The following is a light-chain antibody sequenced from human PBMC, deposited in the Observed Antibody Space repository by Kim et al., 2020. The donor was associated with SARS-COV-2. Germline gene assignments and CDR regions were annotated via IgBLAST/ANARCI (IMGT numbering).Light chain of an antibody. V-gene: IGKV3-20*01. J-gene: IGKJ2*01. CDR1: QGVSSTF. CDR2: GAS. Sequence: SLSPGERATLSCRASQGVSSTFLAWYQQKPGQAPRLLIYGASTRAAGIPDRFSGSGSGTDFTLTISRLEPEDFAVYYCQQYRSSPTFGQGTKLEI. CDR3: QQYRSSPT.